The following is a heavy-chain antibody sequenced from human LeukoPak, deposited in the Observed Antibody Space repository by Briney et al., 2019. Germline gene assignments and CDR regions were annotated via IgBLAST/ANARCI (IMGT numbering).Heavy chain of an antibody. D-gene: IGHD3-3*01. J-gene: IGHJ4*02. CDR1: GGSISSGDYY. CDR2: IYYSGST. V-gene: IGHV4-30-4*08. CDR3: ASRGPQESHAYYDFWSGYSIAFDY. Sequence: PSETLSLTCTVSGGSISSGDYYWSWIRQPPGKGLEWIGYIYYSGSTYYNPSLKSRVTISVDTSKNQFSLKLSSVTAADTAVYYCASRGPQESHAYYDFWSGYSIAFDYWGQGTLVTVSS.